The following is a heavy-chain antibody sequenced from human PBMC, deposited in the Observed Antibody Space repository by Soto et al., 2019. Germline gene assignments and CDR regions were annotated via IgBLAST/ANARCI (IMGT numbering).Heavy chain of an antibody. V-gene: IGHV3-33*01. D-gene: IGHD1-26*01. CDR3: ARDGVGATTYFGYLDY. J-gene: IGHJ4*02. CDR1: GTIFSGYG. CDR2: IRSDGSNI. Sequence: QEQLVQSGGAVVQPGRSLRLSCTTSGTIFSGYGMHWVRQAPGKGLEWVALIRSDGSNIQYADSVKGRFTISRDNSRKILYLQMDRLRADDTAVYYCARDGVGATTYFGYLDYWGQGAPVTVSS.